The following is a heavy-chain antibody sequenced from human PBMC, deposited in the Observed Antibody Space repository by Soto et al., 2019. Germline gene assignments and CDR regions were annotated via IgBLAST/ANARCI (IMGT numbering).Heavy chain of an antibody. D-gene: IGHD3-10*01. CDR3: TRGRAPTGDWFDP. CDR2: IRSKAYGGTT. CDR1: GFTFGDYA. V-gene: IGHV3-49*03. J-gene: IGHJ5*02. Sequence: GGSLRLSCTASGFTFGDYAMSWFRQAPGKGLEWVGFIRSKAYGGTTEYAASVKGRFTISRDDSKSIAYLQMNSLKTEDTSVYYCTRGRAPTGDWFDPWGQGTLVTVSS.